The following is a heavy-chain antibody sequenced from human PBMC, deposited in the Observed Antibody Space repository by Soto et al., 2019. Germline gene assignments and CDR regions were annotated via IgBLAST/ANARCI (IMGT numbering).Heavy chain of an antibody. Sequence: SVKFSFKASGYTFTSYGMSWGGQAPGQGLDWVGWISAYNGKKNDAQKLQGRVPMTTDTSTRKAYMELRRLSSDDKAVYYCARILASGGSDSHIYYYYGMDVWGQGTTVTVSS. CDR3: ARILASGGSDSHIYYYYGMDV. V-gene: IGHV1-18*01. J-gene: IGHJ6*02. D-gene: IGHD2-15*01. CDR1: GYTFTSYG. CDR2: ISAYNGKK.